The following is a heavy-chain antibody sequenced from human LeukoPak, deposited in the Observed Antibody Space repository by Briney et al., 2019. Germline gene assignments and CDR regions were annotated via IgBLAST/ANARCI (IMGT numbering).Heavy chain of an antibody. CDR1: GDSISSSDYY. CDR2: ISYSGST. J-gene: IGHJ4*02. CDR3: ARGSRRLADFHY. D-gene: IGHD1-26*01. Sequence: SETLSLTCTVSGDSISSSDYYWGWIRQPPGKGLGWIGTISYSGSTYYNPSLQSRVTISVDTSKNQFSLELSSVTASDTAVYYCARGSRRLADFHYWGQGTLVTVSS. V-gene: IGHV4-39*01.